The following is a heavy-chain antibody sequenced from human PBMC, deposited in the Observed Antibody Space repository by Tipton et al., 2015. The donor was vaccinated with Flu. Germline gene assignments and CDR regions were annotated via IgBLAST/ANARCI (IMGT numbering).Heavy chain of an antibody. J-gene: IGHJ6*02. CDR3: ARDRAGEDYDYGMDV. V-gene: IGHV4-39*07. D-gene: IGHD4/OR15-4a*01. CDR2: IYYTGIT. Sequence: TLSLTCSISGGFITSGSYYWVWVRQSPGQGLECLGSIYYTGITYYKPSLKGRLTMAVDTSKNQFSLNLMSVTAADTAVYYCARDRAGEDYDYGMDVWGQGTAVTVS. CDR1: GGFITSGSYY.